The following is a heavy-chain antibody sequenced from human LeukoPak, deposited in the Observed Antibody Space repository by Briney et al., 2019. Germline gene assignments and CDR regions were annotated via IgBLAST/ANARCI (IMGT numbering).Heavy chain of an antibody. V-gene: IGHV1-24*01. J-gene: IGHJ3*02. CDR2: FDPEDGKT. D-gene: IGHD1-26*01. CDR1: GYTLTELS. Sequence: ASVKVSCKVSGYTLTELSMHWVRQAPGKGLEWMGGFDPEDGKTIYAQKFQGRVTMTEDTSTDTAYMELSSLRSEDTAVYYCAAYPGIVGPFDIWGQGTMVTVSS. CDR3: AAYPGIVGPFDI.